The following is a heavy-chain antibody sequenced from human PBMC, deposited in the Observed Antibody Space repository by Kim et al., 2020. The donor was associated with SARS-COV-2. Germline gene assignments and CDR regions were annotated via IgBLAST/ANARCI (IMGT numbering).Heavy chain of an antibody. Sequence: ASVKVSCKASGYTFTTYAMHWVRQAPGQRLEWMGWINAGNGNTKYSQKFQGRVTITRDTSASTAYMELSSLRSEDTAVYYCARDGGDGSGGLEYGMDVWGQGTTVTVSS. D-gene: IGHD3-10*01. J-gene: IGHJ6*02. CDR3: ARDGGDGSGGLEYGMDV. V-gene: IGHV1-3*01. CDR2: INAGNGNT. CDR1: GYTFTTYA.